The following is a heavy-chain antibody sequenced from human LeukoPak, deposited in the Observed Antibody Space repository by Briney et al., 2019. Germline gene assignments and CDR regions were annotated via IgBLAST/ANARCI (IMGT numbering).Heavy chain of an antibody. Sequence: QPGGSLRLSCVASGLNFDDSAMHWVRQAPGKGLEWVSLISADGGSTFSADSVKGRFSISRDNSKNSLYLQMNSLRGEDTAMYYCAKESGKFDYWGQGTLVAVSS. CDR3: AKESGKFDY. CDR1: GLNFDDSA. J-gene: IGHJ4*02. V-gene: IGHV3-43*02. CDR2: ISADGGST.